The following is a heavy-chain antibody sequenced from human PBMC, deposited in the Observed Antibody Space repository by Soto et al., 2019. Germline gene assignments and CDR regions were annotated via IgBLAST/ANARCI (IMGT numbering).Heavy chain of an antibody. CDR2: IWYDGSNK. D-gene: IGHD4-17*01. Sequence: QVQLVESGGGVVQPGRSLRLSCAASGFTFSSYGMHWVRQAPGKGLEWVAVIWYDGSNKYYADSVKGRFTISRDNSKNTLYLQMNRLRAEDTAVYYCARALLDYGDYGAYYFDYWGQGTLVTVSS. J-gene: IGHJ4*02. CDR1: GFTFSSYG. V-gene: IGHV3-33*01. CDR3: ARALLDYGDYGAYYFDY.